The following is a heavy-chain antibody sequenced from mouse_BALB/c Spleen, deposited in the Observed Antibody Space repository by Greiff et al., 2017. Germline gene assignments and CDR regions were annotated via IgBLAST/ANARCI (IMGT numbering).Heavy chain of an antibody. CDR2: ISYSGST. J-gene: IGHJ1*01. Sequence: EVKVEESGPSLVKPSQTLSLTCSVTGDSITSGYWNWIRKFPGNKLEYMGYISYSGSTYYNPSLKSRISITRDTSKNQYYLQLNSVTTEDTATYYCARRTGRGNWYFDVWGAGTTVTVSS. CDR3: ARRTGRGNWYFDV. V-gene: IGHV3-8*02. CDR1: GDSITSGY. D-gene: IGHD4-1*01.